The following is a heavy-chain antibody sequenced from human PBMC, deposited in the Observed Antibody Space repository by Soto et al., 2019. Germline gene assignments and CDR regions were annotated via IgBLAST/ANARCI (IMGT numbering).Heavy chain of an antibody. CDR1: GYTFTSYG. D-gene: IGHD3-22*01. CDR3: ARYDSSGYYLIDFDY. J-gene: IGHJ4*02. Sequence: GASVKVSCKASGYTFTSYGISWVRQAPGQGLEWMGWISAYNGNTNYAQKLQGRVTMTTDTSTSTAYMELRSLRSDDTAVYYCARYDSSGYYLIDFDYWGQGTLVTVSS. V-gene: IGHV1-18*01. CDR2: ISAYNGNT.